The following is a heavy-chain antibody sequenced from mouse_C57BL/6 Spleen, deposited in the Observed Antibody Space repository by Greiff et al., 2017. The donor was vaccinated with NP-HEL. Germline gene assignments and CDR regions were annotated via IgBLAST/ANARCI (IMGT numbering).Heavy chain of an antibody. CDR1: GYTFTDYN. CDR3: AREDYLYYAMDY. Sequence: VQLQQSGPELVKPGASVKIPCKASGYTFTDYNMDWVKQSHGKSLEWIGDINPNNGGTIYNQKFKGKATLTVDKSSSTAYMELRSLTSEDTAVYYCAREDYLYYAMDYWGQGTSVTVSS. CDR2: INPNNGGT. J-gene: IGHJ4*01. V-gene: IGHV1-18*01. D-gene: IGHD2-4*01.